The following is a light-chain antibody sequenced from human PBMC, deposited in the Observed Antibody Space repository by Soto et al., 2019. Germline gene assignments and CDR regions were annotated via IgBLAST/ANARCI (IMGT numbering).Light chain of an antibody. V-gene: IGKV1-39*01. J-gene: IGKJ1*01. CDR2: SAS. Sequence: DIQVTQSPPSLSASVGDRVTITCRASQYMGNYLNWYRHKPGKAPQLLIYSASTLQIGVPSRFSGSVSGTDFTLTITTLQPDDFASYYCQYNYILQWTFGQGTKVETK. CDR3: QYNYILQWT. CDR1: QYMGNY.